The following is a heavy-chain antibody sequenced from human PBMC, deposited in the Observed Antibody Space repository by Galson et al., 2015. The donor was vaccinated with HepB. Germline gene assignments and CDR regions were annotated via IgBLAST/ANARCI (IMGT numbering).Heavy chain of an antibody. CDR2: ISTDKST. V-gene: IGHV3-74*01. Sequence: SLRLSCAASGFTFSIYYMHWVRQVPGKGLVWVSRISTDKSTIYADSVKGRFTISRDNAKDTLYLQMNSLSAEDTAVYYCVREDRWQYDYYYMDVWGTGTTVTVSS. J-gene: IGHJ6*03. CDR1: GFTFSIYY. D-gene: IGHD6-13*01. CDR3: VREDRWQYDYYYMDV.